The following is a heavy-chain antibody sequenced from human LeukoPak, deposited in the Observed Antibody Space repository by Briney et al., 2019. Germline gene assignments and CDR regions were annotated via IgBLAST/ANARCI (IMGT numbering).Heavy chain of an antibody. D-gene: IGHD3-3*01. Sequence: GGSLRLSCTGSGFIFGDYAMGWVRQAPGKGLEWISYIRSRAFGGTTDYAASVKGRFTISRDDSKSIAYLQMNTLKTADTAVYYCTRSDFWRGYSTGYFDYWGLGTRVTVSS. V-gene: IGHV3-49*04. J-gene: IGHJ4*02. CDR3: TRSDFWRGYSTGYFDY. CDR2: IRSRAFGGTT. CDR1: GFIFGDYA.